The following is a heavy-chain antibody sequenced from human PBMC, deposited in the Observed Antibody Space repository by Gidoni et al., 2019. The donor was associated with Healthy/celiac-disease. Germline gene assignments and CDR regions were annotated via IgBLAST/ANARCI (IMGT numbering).Heavy chain of an antibody. D-gene: IGHD2-15*01. CDR1: GFTFSSYG. CDR2: ISYDGSNK. Sequence: QVQLVESGGGVVQPGRSLRLSCAASGFTFSSYGMHWVRQAPGKGLEWVAVISYDGSNKYYADSVKGRFTISRDNSKNTLYLQMNSLRAEDTAVYYCAKEGCGGSCAMDVWGQGTTVTVSS. CDR3: AKEGCGGSCAMDV. V-gene: IGHV3-30*18. J-gene: IGHJ6*02.